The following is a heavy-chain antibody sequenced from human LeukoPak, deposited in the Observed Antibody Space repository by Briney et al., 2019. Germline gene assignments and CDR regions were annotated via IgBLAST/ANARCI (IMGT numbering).Heavy chain of an antibody. D-gene: IGHD1-26*01. CDR2: ISSSGSTI. CDR3: AREGAYYYMDV. CDR1: GFTFSDYY. V-gene: IGHV3-11*01. J-gene: IGHJ6*03. Sequence: GGSLRLSCAASGFTFSDYYMSWIRQAPGKGMKWVSYISSSGSTIYYADSVKGRFTISRDNAKNSLYLQMNSLRAEDTAVYYCAREGAYYYMDVWGKGTTLTVSS.